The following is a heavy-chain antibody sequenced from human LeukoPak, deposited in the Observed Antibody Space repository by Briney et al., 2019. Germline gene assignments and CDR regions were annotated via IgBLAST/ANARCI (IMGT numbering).Heavy chain of an antibody. V-gene: IGHV3-74*01. D-gene: IGHD2/OR15-2a*01. CDR1: GNYW. Sequence: GGSLRLSCAASGNYWMHWVRQAPGKGLVWVSHINSDGSWTSYADSVKGRITISKDNAKNTVYLQMNSLRAEDTAVYYCVSFYETYWGRGTLVTVSS. CDR2: INSDGSWT. CDR3: VSFYETY. J-gene: IGHJ4*02.